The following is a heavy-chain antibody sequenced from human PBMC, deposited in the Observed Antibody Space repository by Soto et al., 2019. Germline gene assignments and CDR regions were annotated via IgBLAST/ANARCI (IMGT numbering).Heavy chain of an antibody. CDR1: GFAVNY. V-gene: IGHV3-66*01. CDR3: ARDGSDH. J-gene: IGHJ4*02. D-gene: IGHD2-2*03. CDR2: IYSEGST. Sequence: EVQLVESGGGLVQPGGSLRLSCAVSGFAVNYMSWVRQAPGKGLELLSVIYSEGSTYNADSVRGRLSISRDKTKNALYLQMNNLTSEDTALEYGARDGSDHWGQGTLVTVSS.